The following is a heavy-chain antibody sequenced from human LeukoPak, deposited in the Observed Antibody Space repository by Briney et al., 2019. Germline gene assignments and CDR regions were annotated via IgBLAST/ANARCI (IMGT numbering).Heavy chain of an antibody. CDR3: AKDRRHYYGSGSYYYFDY. D-gene: IGHD3-10*01. Sequence: GGSLRLSCAASGFTFSSYGMHWVRQAPGKGLEWVAFIRYDGSNKYYADSVKGRFTISRDNSKNTLYLQMNSLRAEDTAVYYCAKDRRHYYGSGSYYYFDYWGQGTLVTVSS. CDR2: IRYDGSNK. CDR1: GFTFSSYG. J-gene: IGHJ4*02. V-gene: IGHV3-30*02.